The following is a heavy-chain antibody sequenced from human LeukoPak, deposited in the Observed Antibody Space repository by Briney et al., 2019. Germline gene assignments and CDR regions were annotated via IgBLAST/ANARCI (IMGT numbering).Heavy chain of an antibody. V-gene: IGHV3-21*01. J-gene: IGHJ4*02. Sequence: GGSLRLSCAASGFTFSSKSMSWVRQAPGKGLEWVSSISSSSSYIYYADSVKGRFTISRDNSKNTLYLQMNSLRAEDTAVYYCAREGSAIAVAGHFDYWGQGTLVTVSS. CDR3: AREGSAIAVAGHFDY. D-gene: IGHD6-19*01. CDR1: GFTFSSKS. CDR2: ISSSSSYI.